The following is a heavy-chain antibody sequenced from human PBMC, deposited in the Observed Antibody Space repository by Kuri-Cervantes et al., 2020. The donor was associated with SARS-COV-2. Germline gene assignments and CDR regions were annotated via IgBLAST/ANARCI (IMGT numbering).Heavy chain of an antibody. J-gene: IGHJ4*02. CDR3: AKDVWYSSRTFDY. V-gene: IGHV3-30*02. CDR1: GFSFRKAW. CDR2: IRFDSTKK. D-gene: IGHD5-18*01. Sequence: GESLKIYCAASGFSFRKAWMTWVRQAPGKGLEWVAFIRFDSTKKDHVDSVKGRFTVSRDNSKNTLYLQMNSLRAEDTAVYYCAKDVWYSSRTFDYWGQGTLVTVSS.